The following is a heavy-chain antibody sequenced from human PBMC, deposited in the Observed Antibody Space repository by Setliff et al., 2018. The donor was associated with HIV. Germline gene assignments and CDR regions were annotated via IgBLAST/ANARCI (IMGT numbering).Heavy chain of an antibody. CDR3: ATGKLSGSGSPIYNWFDP. CDR2: FDPEDGET. D-gene: IGHD3-10*01. J-gene: IGHJ5*02. V-gene: IGHV1-24*01. Sequence: ASVKVSCKVSGYTLTESSMHWVRQAPGKGLEWMGGFDPEDGETIYAQKLQGRVTMTEDTSTDTAYMELSSLRSEDTAVYYCATGKLSGSGSPIYNWFDPWGQGTLVTVSS. CDR1: GYTLTESS.